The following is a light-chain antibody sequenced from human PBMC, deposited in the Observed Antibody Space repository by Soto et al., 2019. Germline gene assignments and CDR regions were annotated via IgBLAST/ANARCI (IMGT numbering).Light chain of an antibody. Sequence: QSVLTQPPSASGTPGQRVAISCFGSSSNIGSHTVNWSQQLPGTAPKLLIYGNDQRPSGVPDRFSGSKSGTSASLAISGLLSEDEVDYYCAAWDDSLNGPVFGGGPKLTVL. CDR3: AAWDDSLNGPV. V-gene: IGLV1-44*01. CDR1: SSNIGSHT. CDR2: GND. J-gene: IGLJ3*02.